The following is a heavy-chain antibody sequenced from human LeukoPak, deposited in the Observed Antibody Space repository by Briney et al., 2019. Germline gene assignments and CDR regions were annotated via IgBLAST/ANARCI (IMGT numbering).Heavy chain of an antibody. CDR3: ARDNSVRDEAWWFNP. CDR1: GYTFTSYG. CDR2: IIPIFGTA. Sequence: ASVKVSCKAPGYTFTSYGISWVRQAPGQGLEWMGEIIPIFGTANYAQKFQGRVTITADKSTSTDYLELSSLRSEDTAVYYCARDNSVRDEAWWFNPWGQGTLVTVSS. J-gene: IGHJ5*02. D-gene: IGHD5-24*01. V-gene: IGHV1-69*06.